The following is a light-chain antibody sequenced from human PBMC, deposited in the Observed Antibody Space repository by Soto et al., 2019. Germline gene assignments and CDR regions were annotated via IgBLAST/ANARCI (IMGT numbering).Light chain of an antibody. CDR1: SSDVGGYNY. Sequence: QSALTQPASVSGSPGQSITISCTGTSSDVGGYNYVSWYQQHPGKAPKLMIYEVTKRPSGVPDRIFASKSDNTASLTVSGLQADDEADYYCSSFKGTNSFVFGTGTKVTVL. CDR3: SSFKGTNSFV. CDR2: EVT. V-gene: IGLV2-8*01. J-gene: IGLJ1*01.